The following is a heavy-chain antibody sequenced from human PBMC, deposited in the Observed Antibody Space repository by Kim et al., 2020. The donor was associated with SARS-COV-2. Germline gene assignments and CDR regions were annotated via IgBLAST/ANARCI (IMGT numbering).Heavy chain of an antibody. CDR3: ARGNWDLNWFDP. J-gene: IGHJ5*02. CDR1: GFTLSDYW. D-gene: IGHD1-7*01. V-gene: IGHV3-7*03. CDR2: INHGGSEQ. Sequence: GGSLRLSCAASGFTLSDYWMSWVRQAPGKGLEWVANINHGGSEQYYVDSVKGRFTISRDNAKNSVYLQMNGLRAEDTAVYYCARGNWDLNWFDPWGQGTLVTFSS.